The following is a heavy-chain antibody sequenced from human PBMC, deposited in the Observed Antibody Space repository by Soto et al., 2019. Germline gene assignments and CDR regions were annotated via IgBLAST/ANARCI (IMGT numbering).Heavy chain of an antibody. J-gene: IGHJ4*02. CDR2: INDHGGET. V-gene: IGHV3-7*02. CDR1: ELTFRNEW. CDR3: ATHSRFKKDY. D-gene: IGHD3-3*01. Sequence: EVQLVESGGDLVQPGGSLRLSCVVSELTFRNEWMTWVRQAPGKGLEWVANINDHGGETYYVDSVKGRFIISRDNAKNSLFLQMNSLRAEDTAVYYCATHSRFKKDYWGQGTLVTVSS.